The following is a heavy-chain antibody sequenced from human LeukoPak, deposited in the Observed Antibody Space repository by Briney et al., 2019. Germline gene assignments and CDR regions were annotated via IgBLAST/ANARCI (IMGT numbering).Heavy chain of an antibody. D-gene: IGHD3-10*01. CDR2: ISYDGSNK. J-gene: IGHJ5*02. CDR3: ARDRPHYGNTHLFDP. CDR1: GFTFSSYG. Sequence: QPGRSLRLSCAASGFTFSSYGMHWVRQAPGKGLEWVAVISYDGSNKYYADSVKGRFTISRDNSKNTLYLQMNSLRVEDTAVYYCARDRPHYGNTHLFDPWGQGTLVTVSS. V-gene: IGHV3-30*03.